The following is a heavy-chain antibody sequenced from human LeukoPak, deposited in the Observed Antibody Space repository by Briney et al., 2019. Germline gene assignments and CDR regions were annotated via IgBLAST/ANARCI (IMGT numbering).Heavy chain of an antibody. J-gene: IGHJ5*02. CDR1: GGSFSGYY. D-gene: IGHD2-21*02. CDR3: ARGRCGGDCYPDNWFDP. Sequence: SETLSLTCAVYGGSFSGYYWSWIRQPPGKGLEWIGEINHSGSTNYNPSLKSRVTISVATSKNQFSLKLSSVTAADTAVYYCARGRCGGDCYPDNWFDPWGQGTLVTVSS. V-gene: IGHV4-34*01. CDR2: INHSGST.